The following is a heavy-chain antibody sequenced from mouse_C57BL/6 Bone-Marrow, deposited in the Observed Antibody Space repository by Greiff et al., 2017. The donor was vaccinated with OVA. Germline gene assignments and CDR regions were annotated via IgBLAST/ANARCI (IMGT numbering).Heavy chain of an antibody. CDR3: ARWGYYAMDY. Sequence: EVQLVESGPGMVKPSQSLSLTCTVTGYSITSGYDWHWIRHFPGNKLEWMGYICYSGSTNYNPSLKSRISITHDTSKNHFFLKLNSVTTEDTATYYCARWGYYAMDYWGQGTSVTVSS. J-gene: IGHJ4*01. CDR1: GYSITSGYD. V-gene: IGHV3-1*01. CDR2: ICYSGST.